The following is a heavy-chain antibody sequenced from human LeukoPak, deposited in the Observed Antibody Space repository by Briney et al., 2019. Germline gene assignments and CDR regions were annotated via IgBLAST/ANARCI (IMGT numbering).Heavy chain of an antibody. Sequence: PGGSLRLSCAASGFTFDDYTMHWVRQAPGKGLEWVSLISWDGGSTYYADSVKGRFTISRDNSKNSLYLQMNSLRTEDTALYYCAKTPLWSDYYDSSGPTRDYWGQGTLVTVSS. J-gene: IGHJ4*02. CDR1: GFTFDDYT. CDR2: ISWDGGST. CDR3: AKTPLWSDYYDSSGPTRDY. V-gene: IGHV3-43*01. D-gene: IGHD3-22*01.